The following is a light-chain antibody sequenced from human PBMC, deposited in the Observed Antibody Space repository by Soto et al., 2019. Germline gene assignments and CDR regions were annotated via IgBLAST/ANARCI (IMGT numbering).Light chain of an antibody. J-gene: IGKJ5*01. Sequence: EILMTQYPVTLSASPGERATLSCRASQSVSSNLAWYQQKPGQAPSLLIYGAFTRATGIPARFSGTGSGTEFNLTISSLQSEDFAVYYCQQYNNWPPITFGQGTHWR. CDR1: QSVSSN. V-gene: IGKV3-15*01. CDR2: GAF. CDR3: QQYNNWPPIT.